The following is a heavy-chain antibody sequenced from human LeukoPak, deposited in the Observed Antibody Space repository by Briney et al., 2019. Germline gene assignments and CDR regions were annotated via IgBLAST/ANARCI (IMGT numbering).Heavy chain of an antibody. J-gene: IGHJ4*02. V-gene: IGHV4-34*01. CDR3: ASLHDILTGCWTFDY. CDR2: INHSGST. CDR1: GGSFSGYY. Sequence: SETLSLTCAVYGGSFSGYYWSWIRQPPGKGLEWIGEINHSGSTNYNPSLKSRVTISVDTSKNQFSLRLSSVTAADTAVYYCASLHDILTGCWTFDYWGQGTLVTVSS. D-gene: IGHD3-9*01.